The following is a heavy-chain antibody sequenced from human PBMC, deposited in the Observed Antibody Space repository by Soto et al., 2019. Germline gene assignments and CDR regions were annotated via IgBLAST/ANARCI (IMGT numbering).Heavy chain of an antibody. CDR3: ARVVPAATNPISPLLYYGMDV. J-gene: IGHJ6*02. V-gene: IGHV1-69*13. CDR2: IIPILGTA. D-gene: IGHD2-2*01. CDR1: GGPFSSYA. Sequence: SVTVSCKPSGGPFSSYAISWVRQAPGQGLEWIGGIIPILGTANYAQKFQGRVTITADESTSTDYMELSSLRSDDTAVYYCARVVPAATNPISPLLYYGMDVWGQGTTVTVSS.